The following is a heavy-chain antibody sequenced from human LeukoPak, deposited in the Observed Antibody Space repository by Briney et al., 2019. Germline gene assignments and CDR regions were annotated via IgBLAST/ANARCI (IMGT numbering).Heavy chain of an antibody. V-gene: IGHV1-8*01. J-gene: IGHJ5*02. CDR2: MNPNRGNT. D-gene: IGHD2-2*01. Sequence: GSSVKVSCKASGYTFTSYDINWVRQAAGQEPEWMGWMNPNRGNTGYAQKFQGRVTMTRNTSISPAYMELSSPRSDDTAVYHRARGSCRSPSCFFDPWGQGTLVTVSS. CDR1: GYTFTSYD. CDR3: ARGSCRSPSCFFDP.